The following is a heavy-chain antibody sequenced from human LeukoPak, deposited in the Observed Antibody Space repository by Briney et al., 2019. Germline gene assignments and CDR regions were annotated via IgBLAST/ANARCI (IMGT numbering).Heavy chain of an antibody. CDR2: IIPIFGTA. J-gene: IGHJ4*02. CDR3: ARGRNYGDYDESDY. CDR1: GGTFISYA. Sequence: ASVKVSCKASGGTFISYAISWVRQAPGQGLEWMGGIIPIFGTANYAQKFQGRVTITADESTSTAYMELSSLRSEDTAVDYCARGRNYGDYDESDYWGQGTLVTVSS. D-gene: IGHD4-17*01. V-gene: IGHV1-69*13.